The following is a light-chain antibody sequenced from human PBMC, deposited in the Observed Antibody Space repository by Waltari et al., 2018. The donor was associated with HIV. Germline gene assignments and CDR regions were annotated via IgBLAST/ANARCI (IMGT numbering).Light chain of an antibody. CDR1: SSDVGGYNL. Sequence: QSPLTQPASVSGSPGPSITISCPGTSSDVGGYNLVSWYQQHPGKAPKLMIYEVSKRPSGVSNRFSGSKSGNTASLTISGLQAEDEADYYCCAYAGSTTYVIFGGGTKLTVL. CDR3: CAYAGSTTYVI. J-gene: IGLJ2*01. V-gene: IGLV2-23*02. CDR2: EVS.